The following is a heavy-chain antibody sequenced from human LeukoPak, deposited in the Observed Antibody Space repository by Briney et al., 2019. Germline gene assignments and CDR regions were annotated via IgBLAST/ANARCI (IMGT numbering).Heavy chain of an antibody. CDR1: GFTVSSNY. CDR3: AKHQTGYVSAFDI. J-gene: IGHJ3*02. D-gene: IGHD5-12*01. Sequence: RGSLRLSCAASGFTVSSNYMSWVRQAPGKGLEWVSVIYSGGSTYYADSVKGRFTISRDNSKNTLYLQMNSLRAEDTAVYYCAKHQTGYVSAFDIWGQGTMVTVSS. CDR2: IYSGGST. V-gene: IGHV3-66*04.